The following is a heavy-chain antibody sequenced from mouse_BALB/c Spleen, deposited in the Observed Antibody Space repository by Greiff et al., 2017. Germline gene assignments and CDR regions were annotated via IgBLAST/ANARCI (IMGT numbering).Heavy chain of an antibody. V-gene: IGHV1-4*01. Sequence: QVQLQQSGAELARPGASVKMSCKASGYTFTSYTMHWVKQRPGQGLEWIGYINPSTGYTEYNQKFKDKATLTADKSSSTAYMQLSSLTSEDSAVYYCARNYYGSYAMDYWGQGTSVTVSS. CDR1: GYTFTSYT. J-gene: IGHJ4*01. CDR3: ARNYYGSYAMDY. CDR2: INPSTGYT. D-gene: IGHD1-2*01.